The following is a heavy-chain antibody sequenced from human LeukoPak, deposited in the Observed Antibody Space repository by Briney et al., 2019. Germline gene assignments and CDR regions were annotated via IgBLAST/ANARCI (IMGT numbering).Heavy chain of an antibody. D-gene: IGHD5-18*01. CDR1: GYTFTGYY. CDR3: ARDYSYGYGLNWFDP. Sequence: ASVKVSCKASGYTFTGYYMHWVRQAPGRGLEWMGRINPNSGGTNYAQKFQGRVTMTRDTSISTAYMELSRLRSDDTAVYYCARDYSYGYGLNWFDPWGQGTLVTVSS. V-gene: IGHV1-2*06. J-gene: IGHJ5*02. CDR2: INPNSGGT.